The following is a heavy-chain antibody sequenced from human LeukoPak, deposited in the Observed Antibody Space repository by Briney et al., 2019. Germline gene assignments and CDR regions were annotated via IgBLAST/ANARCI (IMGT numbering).Heavy chain of an antibody. D-gene: IGHD3-10*01. J-gene: IGHJ4*02. CDR2: ISYDGSNK. V-gene: IGHV3-30*04. CDR3: ASVRGPYYFDY. CDR1: GFTFSSYA. Sequence: PGGSLRLSCAASGFTFSSYAMQGVRQAPGKGLEWVAVISYDGSNKYYADSVKGRFTISRDNSKNTLYLQMNSLRAEDTAVYYCASVRGPYYFDYWGQGTLVTVSS.